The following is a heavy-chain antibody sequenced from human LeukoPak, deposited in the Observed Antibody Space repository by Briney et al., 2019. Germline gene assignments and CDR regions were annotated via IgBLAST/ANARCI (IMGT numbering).Heavy chain of an antibody. CDR3: AKSPSRSWHPLLPY. V-gene: IGHV3-23*01. CDR1: GFTFSSYA. J-gene: IGHJ4*02. CDR2: ISGVGGST. Sequence: GGSLRLSCASSGFTFSSYAMSWVRQAPGRGLEWVSAISGVGGSTYYADSVKGRFTISTDNSKNTLYLQMNSLRAEDTAVYYCAKSPSRSWHPLLPYWGQGTLVTVSS. D-gene: IGHD6-13*01.